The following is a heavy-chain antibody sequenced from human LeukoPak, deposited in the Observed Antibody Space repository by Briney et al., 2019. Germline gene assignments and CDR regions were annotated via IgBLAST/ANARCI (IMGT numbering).Heavy chain of an antibody. CDR3: ARGYSYGPDAFDI. V-gene: IGHV1-69*13. J-gene: IGHJ3*02. Sequence: EASVKVSCKASGGTFSSYAISWVRQAPGQGLEWMGGIIPIFGTANYAQKFQGRVTITADESTSTAYMELSSLRSEDTAVYYCARGYSYGPDAFDIWGQGTMVTVSS. CDR1: GGTFSSYA. D-gene: IGHD5-18*01. CDR2: IIPIFGTA.